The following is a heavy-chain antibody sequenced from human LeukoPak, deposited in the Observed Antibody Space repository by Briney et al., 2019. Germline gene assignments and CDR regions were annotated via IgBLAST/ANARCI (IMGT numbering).Heavy chain of an antibody. CDR1: GFTFSSYG. V-gene: IGHV3-23*01. J-gene: IGHJ4*02. CDR2: ISGSGGST. D-gene: IGHD3-22*01. CDR3: ARGQLYYDSSGFDY. Sequence: GGTLRLSCAASGFTFSSYGMSWVRQAPGKGLEWVSAISGSGGSTYYADSVKGRFTISRDNSKNSLYLQMNSLRAEDTAVYYCARGQLYYDSSGFDYWGLGTLVTVSS.